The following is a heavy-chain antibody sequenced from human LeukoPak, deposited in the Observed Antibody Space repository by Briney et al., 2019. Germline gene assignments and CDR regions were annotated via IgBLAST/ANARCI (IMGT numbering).Heavy chain of an antibody. CDR2: IRSKTNSYAT. Sequence: PGGSLRLSCAASGFTFSGSAMHWVRQASGKGLEWVGRIRSKTNSYATAYAASVKGRFTISRDDSKNTAYLQMNSLKTEDTAVYYCTRLNVDTAMVGFDPWVQGTLVTVSS. J-gene: IGHJ5*02. CDR3: TRLNVDTAMVGFDP. D-gene: IGHD5-18*01. V-gene: IGHV3-73*01. CDR1: GFTFSGSA.